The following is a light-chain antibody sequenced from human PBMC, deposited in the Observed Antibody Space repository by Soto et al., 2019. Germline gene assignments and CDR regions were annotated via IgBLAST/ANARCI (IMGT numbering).Light chain of an antibody. V-gene: IGLV2-14*01. CDR3: SSYTSSSTVV. J-gene: IGLJ2*01. CDR2: DVS. Sequence: QLVLTQPASVSGSPGQSITISCTGTSSDVGGYNYVSWYQQHPGKAPKLMIYDVSNWPSGVSNRFSGSKSGNTASLTISGLQAEDEADYYCSSYTSSSTVVFGGGTKVTVL. CDR1: SSDVGGYNY.